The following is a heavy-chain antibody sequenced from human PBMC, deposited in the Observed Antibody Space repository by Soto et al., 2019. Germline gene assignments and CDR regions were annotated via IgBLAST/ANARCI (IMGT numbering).Heavy chain of an antibody. CDR1: EYSLSALS. D-gene: IGHD1-1*01. Sequence: ASVKVSCKVSEYSLSALSIHWVRKAPGKGLEWMGRFDPENEETIYAQKFRGRVTLTEDTSADTAYMELSSLRSDDTAVYYCATDGSKHRTLRSDNWSRGNFFDYSALNVWGQGTTVTVSS. J-gene: IGHJ6*02. V-gene: IGHV1-24*01. CDR2: FDPENEET. CDR3: ATDGSKHRTLRSDNWSRGNFFDYSALNV.